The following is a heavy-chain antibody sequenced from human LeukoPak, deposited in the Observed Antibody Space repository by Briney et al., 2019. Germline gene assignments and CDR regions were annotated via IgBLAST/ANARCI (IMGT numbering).Heavy chain of an antibody. CDR3: AREEVPHGFDI. V-gene: IGHV4-4*07. J-gene: IGHJ3*02. CDR2: IYSTGTT. CDR1: GGSISNYY. Sequence: PSETLSLTCTVSGGSISNYYWNWIRQPAGQGLEWIGRIYSTGTTSCNPSLTSRVTMSIDTSKNQFSLKLSSVTAADTVVYYCAREEVPHGFDIWGQGTMVTVSS.